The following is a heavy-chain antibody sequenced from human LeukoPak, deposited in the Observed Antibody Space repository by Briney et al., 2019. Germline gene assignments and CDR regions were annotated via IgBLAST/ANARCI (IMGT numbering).Heavy chain of an antibody. CDR1: GYSISSGYY. J-gene: IGHJ5*02. Sequence: SETLSLTCTVSGYSISSGYYWGWIRQPPGQGLEWIGSIYHSGSTYYNPSLKSRVTISVDTSKNQFSLKLSSVTAADTAVYYCASLITMIGWFDPWGQGTLVTVSS. CDR3: ASLITMIGWFDP. CDR2: IYHSGST. V-gene: IGHV4-38-2*02. D-gene: IGHD3-22*01.